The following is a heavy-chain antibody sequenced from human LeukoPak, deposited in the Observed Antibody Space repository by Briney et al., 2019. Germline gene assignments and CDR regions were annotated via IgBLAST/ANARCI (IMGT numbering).Heavy chain of an antibody. CDR2: FYTSGST. D-gene: IGHD4-11*01. CDR3: AREGEYSNRLDP. Sequence: SETLSLTCTVSGGSISSGSYYWSWIRQPAGKGLEWIGRFYTSGSTDYNPSLKSRVTISIDTSKDQFSLKLSSVTAADTAVYYCAREGEYSNRLDPWGQGTLVTVSS. V-gene: IGHV4-61*02. CDR1: GGSISSGSYY. J-gene: IGHJ5*02.